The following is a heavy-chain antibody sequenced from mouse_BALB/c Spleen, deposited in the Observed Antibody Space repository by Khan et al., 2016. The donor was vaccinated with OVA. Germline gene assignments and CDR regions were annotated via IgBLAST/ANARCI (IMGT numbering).Heavy chain of an antibody. D-gene: IGHD4-1*01. CDR2: FSSGGDYT. Sequence: EVELVESGGDLVRPGGSLKLSCAASGFSFSSYSMSWVRQNLDKRQVWVATFSSGGDYTYYPDSVKGRFTISRDNAKNTLYLHMSSLKSEDTAIYYCGNHLTGSFAYWGQGTMVTVSA. CDR1: GFSFSSYS. CDR3: GNHLTGSFAY. V-gene: IGHV5-6*01. J-gene: IGHJ3*01.